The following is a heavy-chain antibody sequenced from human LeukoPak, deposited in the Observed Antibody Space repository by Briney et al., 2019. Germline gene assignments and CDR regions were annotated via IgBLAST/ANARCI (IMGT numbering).Heavy chain of an antibody. Sequence: ASVKVSCKASGYTFTSYGISWVRQALGQGLEWMGWISTYNGNTKYAQKFQGRVTMTTDTSTSTAYMELRSLRSDDTAVYYCAREYCSDGSCYSPDYWGQGTLVTVSS. D-gene: IGHD2-15*01. J-gene: IGHJ4*02. CDR3: AREYCSDGSCYSPDY. CDR2: ISTYNGNT. V-gene: IGHV1-18*01. CDR1: GYTFTSYG.